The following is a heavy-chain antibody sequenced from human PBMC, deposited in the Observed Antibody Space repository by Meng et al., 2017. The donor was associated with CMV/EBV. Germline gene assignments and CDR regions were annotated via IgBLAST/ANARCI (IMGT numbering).Heavy chain of an antibody. V-gene: IGHV3-53*01. CDR1: GFTVSNNY. CDR3: ARDGNYHGV. CDR2: IYSEGTT. Sequence: ELQLVESGGGVIQPGESLRLSCAASGFTVSNNYMRWFRQAPGKGLEWVSLIYSEGTTDYADSVKGRFTISRDNSKNTLYLQMNSLRAEDTAVYYCARDGNYHGVWGQGTLVTVSS. J-gene: IGHJ4*02. D-gene: IGHD1-7*01.